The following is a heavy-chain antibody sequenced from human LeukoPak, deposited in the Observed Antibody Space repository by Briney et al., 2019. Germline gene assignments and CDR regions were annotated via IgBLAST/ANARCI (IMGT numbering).Heavy chain of an antibody. J-gene: IGHJ5*02. CDR3: ARDIVVVPANIAYNWFDP. CDR1: GGSISSYY. CDR2: IYTSGST. V-gene: IGHV4-4*07. D-gene: IGHD2-2*01. Sequence: SETLSLTCTVSGGSISSYYWSWIRQPAGKGLEWIGRIYTSGSTNYNPSPKSRVTMSVDTSENQFSLKLSSVTAADTAVYYCARDIVVVPANIAYNWFDPWGQGTLVTVSS.